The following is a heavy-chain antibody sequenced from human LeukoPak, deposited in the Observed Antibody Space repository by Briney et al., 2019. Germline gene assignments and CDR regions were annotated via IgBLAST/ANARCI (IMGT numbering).Heavy chain of an antibody. Sequence: SGTLSLTCAVSGGSISSSNWWSWVRQPPGKGLEWIGEIYHSGSTNYNPSLKSRVTISVDKSKNQFSLKLSSVTAADTAVYYCARVRYCSGGSCPLFDYWGQGTLVTASS. J-gene: IGHJ4*02. V-gene: IGHV4-4*02. CDR1: GGSISSSNW. CDR2: IYHSGST. CDR3: ARVRYCSGGSCPLFDY. D-gene: IGHD2-15*01.